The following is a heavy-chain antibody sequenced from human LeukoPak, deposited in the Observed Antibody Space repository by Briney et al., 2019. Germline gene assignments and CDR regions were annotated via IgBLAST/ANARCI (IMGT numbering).Heavy chain of an antibody. D-gene: IGHD1-26*01. CDR1: GGSISSYY. Sequence: SETLSLTCTVSGGSISSYYWSWVRQPPGKGLEWIGYIYYSGSTNYNPSLKSRVTISVDTSKNQFSLKLSSVTAADTAVYYCAXXXXXXXSXRASGFDYWGQGTLVTVSS. CDR3: AXXXXXXXSXRASGFDY. V-gene: IGHV4-59*08. CDR2: IYYSGST. J-gene: IGHJ4*02.